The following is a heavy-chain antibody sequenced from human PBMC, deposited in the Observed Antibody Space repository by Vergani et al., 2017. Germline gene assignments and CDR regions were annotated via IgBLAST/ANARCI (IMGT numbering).Heavy chain of an antibody. J-gene: IGHJ3*02. V-gene: IGHV4-59*01. D-gene: IGHD3-22*01. Sequence: QVQLQESGPGLVKPSETLSLTCTVSGGSLSSYYWRWIRQPPGKGLEWIGYIYYSGSTNYNPSLKSRVTISVDTSKNQFSLKLSSVTAADTAVYYCARYYYDSSGYYYLAFDIWGQGTMVTVSS. CDR3: ARYYYDSSGYYYLAFDI. CDR2: IYYSGST. CDR1: GGSLSSYY.